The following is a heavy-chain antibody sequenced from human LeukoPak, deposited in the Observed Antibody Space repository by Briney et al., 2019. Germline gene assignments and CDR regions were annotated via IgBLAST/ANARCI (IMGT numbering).Heavy chain of an antibody. CDR1: GGTFSSYA. J-gene: IGHJ4*02. D-gene: IGHD6-13*01. CDR3: ARGTVAAAEYYFDY. CDR2: IISIFGTA. V-gene: IGHV1-69*01. Sequence: ASVKVSCTASGGTFSSYAISWVRQAPGQGLEWMGGIISIFGTANYAQKFQGRVTITADESTSTAYMELSSLRSEDTAVYYCARGTVAAAEYYFDYWGQGTLVTVSS.